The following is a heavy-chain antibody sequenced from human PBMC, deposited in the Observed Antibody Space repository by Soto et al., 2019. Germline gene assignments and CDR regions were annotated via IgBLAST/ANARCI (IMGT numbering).Heavy chain of an antibody. D-gene: IGHD2-2*01. CDR1: GGSISTYY. CDR2: IDYSGRT. CDR3: ARDHRCCSSTSCPGGLDV. J-gene: IGHJ6*02. Sequence: PSETLSLTCTVSGGSISTYYWSWIRQPPGKGLEWIGYIDYSGRTSYSPSLKSRVTISIDTSQKQFSLKLSSVTAADTAVYYCARDHRCCSSTSCPGGLDVWGQGTKVTVSS. V-gene: IGHV4-59*01.